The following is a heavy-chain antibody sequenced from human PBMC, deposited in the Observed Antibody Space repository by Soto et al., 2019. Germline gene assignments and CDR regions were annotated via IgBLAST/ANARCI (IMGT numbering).Heavy chain of an antibody. CDR2: IKHDGSEK. D-gene: IGHD1-26*01. CDR3: VRDRSGSYLEGFDY. V-gene: IGHV3-7*01. Sequence: EVQLVESGGGLVHLGGSRRLSCAASGFTFSSYWMTWVRQAPGKGLEWVANIKHDGSEKYYVDSVKGRFTISRDNARNSVFLEIKSLRAEDTAVYSCVRDRSGSYLEGFDYWGQGTLVTVSS. J-gene: IGHJ4*02. CDR1: GFTFSSYW.